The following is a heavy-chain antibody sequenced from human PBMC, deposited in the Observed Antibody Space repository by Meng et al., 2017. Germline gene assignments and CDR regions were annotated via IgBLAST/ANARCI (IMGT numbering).Heavy chain of an antibody. V-gene: IGHV1-8*01. CDR3: ARGRNFYGEEGDFDY. J-gene: IGHJ4*02. CDR1: GYTFISDD. Sequence: SELKDLGATVTVSCKASGYTFISDDINWVRQATGQGLEWMGWMNPNSGNTGYAQKFQGRVTMTRNTSISTDYMELSSLRSEDTAVYYCARGRNFYGEEGDFDYWGQGTLVTVSS. CDR2: MNPNSGNT. D-gene: IGHD4-17*01.